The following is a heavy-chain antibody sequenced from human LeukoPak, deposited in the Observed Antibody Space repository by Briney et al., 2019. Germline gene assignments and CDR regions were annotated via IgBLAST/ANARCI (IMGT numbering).Heavy chain of an antibody. J-gene: IGHJ4*02. CDR2: IYYSGST. CDR3: ARDRAAAGTGY. CDR1: GGSISSSSYY. V-gene: IGHV4-39*07. D-gene: IGHD6-13*01. Sequence: SETLSLTCTVSGGSISSSSYYWGWIRQPPGKGLEWIGSIYYSGSTYYNPSLKSRVTISVDTSKSQFSLKLGSVTAADTAVYYCARDRAAAGTGYWGQGTLVTVSS.